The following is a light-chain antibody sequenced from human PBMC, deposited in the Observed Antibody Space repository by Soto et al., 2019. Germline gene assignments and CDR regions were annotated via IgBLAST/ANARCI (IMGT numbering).Light chain of an antibody. CDR2: ATS. V-gene: IGKV1-39*01. Sequence: IQLTQSPSSLSASVGDRVTITCRARQNINSYLNWYQQKPGNAPKLLIYATSTLQSGVPSRFSGSGSGTDFTLTIRSLQPEDFATYYCQQTYTTPWTFGQGTKVDIK. CDR3: QQTYTTPWT. CDR1: QNINSY. J-gene: IGKJ1*01.